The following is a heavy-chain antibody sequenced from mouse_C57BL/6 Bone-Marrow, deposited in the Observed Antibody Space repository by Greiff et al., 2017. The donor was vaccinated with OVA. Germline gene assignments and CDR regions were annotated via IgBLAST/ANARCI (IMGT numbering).Heavy chain of an antibody. CDR1: GFTFSDYY. D-gene: IGHD1-1*01. CDR2: ISNGGGSN. Sequence: EVQLVESGGGLVQPGGSLKLSCAASGFTFSDYYMYWVRQTPEKRLEWVAYISNGGGSNYYPDTVKGRFTISRDNAKNTLYLQMSRLKSEDTAMYYCARITKTSYDGSSYGYFDVWGTGTTVTVSS. V-gene: IGHV5-12*01. J-gene: IGHJ1*03. CDR3: ARITKTSYDGSSYGYFDV.